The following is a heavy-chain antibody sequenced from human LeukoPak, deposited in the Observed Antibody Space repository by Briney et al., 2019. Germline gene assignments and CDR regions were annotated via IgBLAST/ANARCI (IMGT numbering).Heavy chain of an antibody. CDR2: IRSKVNSYAT. CDR1: GFTFGGST. CDR3: TTTNY. V-gene: IGHV3-73*01. Sequence: GGSLKLACAASGFTFGGSTMHWVRQASGKGLQWVGRIRSKVNSYATAYAASVKGRFTIARDDSKKTAYLQMNRLKTEDTAVYYCTTTNYWGQGTLVTVSS. J-gene: IGHJ4*02. D-gene: IGHD2-2*01.